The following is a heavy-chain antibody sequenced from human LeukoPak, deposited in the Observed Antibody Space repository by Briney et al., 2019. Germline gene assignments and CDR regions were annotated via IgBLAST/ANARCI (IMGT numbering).Heavy chain of an antibody. V-gene: IGHV4-59*01. J-gene: IGHJ3*02. D-gene: IGHD5-18*01. CDR1: GGSISSYY. Sequence: SETLSLTRTVSGGSISSYYWTWIRQPPGKGLEWIGYIYYSGSTNYSPSLKSRVTISVDTSKDQFSLKLSSVTAADTAVYYCARDLSVTTRDDAFDIWGQGTMVTVSS. CDR2: IYYSGST. CDR3: ARDLSVTTRDDAFDI.